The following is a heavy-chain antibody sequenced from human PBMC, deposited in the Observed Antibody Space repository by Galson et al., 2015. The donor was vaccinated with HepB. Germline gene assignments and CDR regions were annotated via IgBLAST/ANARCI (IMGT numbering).Heavy chain of an antibody. Sequence: SVKVSCKASDYTFTSYGITWVRQAPGQGLEWMGWISAYNGNTNYAQKLQGRVTMTTDTSTSTAYMELRSLRSDDTAVYYCVRGNRETGYFYYYGMGVWGQGTTVTVSS. J-gene: IGHJ6*02. CDR3: VRGNRETGYFYYYGMGV. D-gene: IGHD1-14*01. CDR1: DYTFTSYG. CDR2: ISAYNGNT. V-gene: IGHV1-18*04.